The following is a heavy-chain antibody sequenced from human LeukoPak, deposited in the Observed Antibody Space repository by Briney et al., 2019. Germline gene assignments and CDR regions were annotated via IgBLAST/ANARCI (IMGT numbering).Heavy chain of an antibody. Sequence: GGALRLSCAASGFTFSSYLMRWVRQAPGEGVGWVANIKQDGSEKYYVDSVKGRFTISRDNAKNSLYLQMNSLRAEDTAVYYCARILAALDYWGQGTLVTVSS. V-gene: IGHV3-7*01. CDR2: IKQDGSEK. J-gene: IGHJ4*02. D-gene: IGHD6-25*01. CDR3: ARILAALDY. CDR1: GFTFSSYL.